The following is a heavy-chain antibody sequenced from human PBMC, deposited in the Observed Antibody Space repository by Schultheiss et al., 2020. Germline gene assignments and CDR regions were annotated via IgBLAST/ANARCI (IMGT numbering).Heavy chain of an antibody. Sequence: SQTLSLTCTVSGGSISSYYWSWIRQPPGKGLEWIGYIYYSGSTYYNPSLKSRVTISVDTSKNQFSLKLSSVTAADTAVYYCAREGYSGYETGKWGQGTLVTVSS. D-gene: IGHD5-12*01. V-gene: IGHV4-59*12. CDR3: AREGYSGYETGK. CDR2: IYYSGST. J-gene: IGHJ4*02. CDR1: GGSISSYY.